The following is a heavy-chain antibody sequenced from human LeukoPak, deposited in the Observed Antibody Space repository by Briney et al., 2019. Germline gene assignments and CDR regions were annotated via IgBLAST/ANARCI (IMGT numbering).Heavy chain of an antibody. CDR2: ISYGGST. V-gene: IGHV4-59*11. CDR1: DASFTTHY. D-gene: IGHD4-17*01. J-gene: IGHJ3*02. Sequence: SETLSLTCTVSDASFTTHYWTWIRQPPGKGLEWIGYISYGGSTNYNPPLKSRVTISVDTSKNQFFLRLTSLTAADTAVYYCARDPTTVTKGFDIWGQGTMVTVSS. CDR3: ARDPTTVTKGFDI.